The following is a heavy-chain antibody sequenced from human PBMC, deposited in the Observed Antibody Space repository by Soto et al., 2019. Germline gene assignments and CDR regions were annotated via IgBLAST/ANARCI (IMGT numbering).Heavy chain of an antibody. CDR3: ARSLGVAAAGPFDY. J-gene: IGHJ4*02. Sequence: TLALTCTVSGGSISSGGYYWSWIRQHPGKGLEWIGYIYYSGSTYYNPSLKSRVTISVDTSKNQFSLKLSSVTAADTTVYYCARSLGVAAAGPFDYWGQGTLVTVSS. CDR2: IYYSGST. V-gene: IGHV4-31*03. D-gene: IGHD6-13*01. CDR1: GGSISSGGYY.